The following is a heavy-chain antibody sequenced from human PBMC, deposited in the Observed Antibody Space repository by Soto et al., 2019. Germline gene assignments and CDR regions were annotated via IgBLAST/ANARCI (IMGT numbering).Heavy chain of an antibody. D-gene: IGHD6-19*01. Sequence: GGSLRLSCAASGFTFSNYFMHWVRQVPGEGLVWVSRMSGDGKTISYADSVKGRFTISRDNSENTLYLQMSSLRAEDTAIYYCAKDAARTDGWYYFDHWGQGALVTVSS. CDR1: GFTFSNYF. CDR2: MSGDGKTI. J-gene: IGHJ4*02. CDR3: AKDAARTDGWYYFDH. V-gene: IGHV3-74*01.